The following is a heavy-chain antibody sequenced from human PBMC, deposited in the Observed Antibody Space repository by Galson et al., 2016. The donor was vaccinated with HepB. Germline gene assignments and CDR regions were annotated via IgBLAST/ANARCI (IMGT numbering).Heavy chain of an antibody. V-gene: IGHV4-39*01. Sequence: SETLSLTCTVSGGPFSGSTFYWGWIRQPPGKGLEWIGSIFYEGETYYNPSLKSRVTISVDPSKKQFSLELTSVTAADTAVYYCAARGDYSFWSGYYSDFWGQGTLVTVSS. CDR3: AARGDYSFWSGYYSDF. J-gene: IGHJ4*02. CDR2: IFYEGET. CDR1: GGPFSGSTFY. D-gene: IGHD3-3*01.